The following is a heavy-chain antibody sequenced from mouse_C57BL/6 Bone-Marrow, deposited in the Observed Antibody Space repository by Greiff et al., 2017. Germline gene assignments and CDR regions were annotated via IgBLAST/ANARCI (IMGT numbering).Heavy chain of an antibody. CDR3: ATLTTVVDD. D-gene: IGHD1-1*01. Sequence: QQSCKASGYTFTSYWMHWVKQRPGRGLAWIGRIDPNSGGTKYNEKFKSKATLTVDKPSSTAYMQLSSLTSEDSAVYYCATLTTVVDDWGQGTTLTVSS. V-gene: IGHV1-72*01. CDR2: IDPNSGGT. CDR1: GYTFTSYW. J-gene: IGHJ2*01.